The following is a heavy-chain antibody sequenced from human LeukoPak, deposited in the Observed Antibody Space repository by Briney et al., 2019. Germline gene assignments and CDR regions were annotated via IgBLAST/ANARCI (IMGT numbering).Heavy chain of an antibody. Sequence: PSETLSLTCTVSGGSISSSSYYWGWIRQPPGKGLEWIGSIYYSGSTYYNPSLKSRVTISVDTSKNQFSLKLSSVTAADTAVYYCARDKLMVYVDYWGQGTLVTVSS. CDR1: GGSISSSSYY. D-gene: IGHD2-8*01. CDR2: IYYSGST. V-gene: IGHV4-39*07. CDR3: ARDKLMVYVDY. J-gene: IGHJ4*02.